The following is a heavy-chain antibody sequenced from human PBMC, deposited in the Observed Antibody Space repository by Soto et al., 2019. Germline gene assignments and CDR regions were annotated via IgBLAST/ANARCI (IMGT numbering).Heavy chain of an antibody. J-gene: IGHJ5*02. CDR1: GYTFTGYY. D-gene: IGHD3-9*01. CDR3: VPYDTLTTAFDP. Sequence: ASVKVSCKASGYTFTGYYMHWVRQAPGQGLEWMGWINPNSGGTNYAQKFQGRVTMTRDTSISTAYMELSRLRSDDTAVYYCVPYDTLTTAFDPWGQGTLVTVSS. CDR2: INPNSGGT. V-gene: IGHV1-2*02.